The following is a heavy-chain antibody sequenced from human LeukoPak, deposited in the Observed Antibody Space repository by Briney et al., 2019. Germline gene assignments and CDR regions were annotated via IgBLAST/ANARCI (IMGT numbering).Heavy chain of an antibody. Sequence: GGSLRLSCAASGFTFSTYTMNWVRQAPGKGLEWVSFISSSSSYIYYADSVKGRFTISRDNAKNSLYLQMNSLRAEDTAVHYCAREGGNYDNSGYYGPNEHWGQGTLVTVSS. D-gene: IGHD3-22*01. CDR3: AREGGNYDNSGYYGPNEH. J-gene: IGHJ1*01. CDR2: ISSSSSYI. V-gene: IGHV3-21*04. CDR1: GFTFSTYT.